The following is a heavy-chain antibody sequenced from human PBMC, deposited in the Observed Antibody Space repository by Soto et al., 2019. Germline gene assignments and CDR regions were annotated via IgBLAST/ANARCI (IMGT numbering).Heavy chain of an antibody. CDR2: IYYSGST. J-gene: IGHJ4*02. CDR1: GGSISSSSYY. CDR3: ARHMDYGSYYFDY. Sequence: SETLSLTCTVSGGSISSSSYYWGWIRQPPGKGLEWIGSIYYSGSTYYNPSLKSRVTISVDTSKNQFSLKLSSVTAADTAVYYCARHMDYGSYYFDYWGQGTLVTVSS. D-gene: IGHD3-10*01. V-gene: IGHV4-39*01.